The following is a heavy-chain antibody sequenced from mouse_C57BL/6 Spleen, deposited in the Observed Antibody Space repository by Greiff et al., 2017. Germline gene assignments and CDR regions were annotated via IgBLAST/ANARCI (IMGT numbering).Heavy chain of an antibody. CDR2: IDPSDSYT. J-gene: IGHJ4*01. D-gene: IGHD2-3*01. CDR3: ARGGDDGYPYYAMDY. V-gene: IGHV1-69*01. CDR1: GYTFTSYW. Sequence: VQLQQPGAELVMPGASVKLSCKASGYTFTSYWMHWVKQRPGQGLEWIGEIDPSDSYTNYNQQFKGKSTLTVDKSSSTAYMQLSSLTSEDSAVYYCARGGDDGYPYYAMDYWGQGTSVTVSS.